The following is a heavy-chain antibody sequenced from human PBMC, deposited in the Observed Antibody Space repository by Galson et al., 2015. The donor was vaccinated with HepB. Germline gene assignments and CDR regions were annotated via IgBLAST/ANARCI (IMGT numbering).Heavy chain of an antibody. Sequence: SVKVSCKASGYTFTSYYMHWVRQAPGQGLEWMGIINPSGGSTSYAQKFQGRVTMTRDTSTSTVYMELSSLRSEDTAVYYCARGGDYGFWSGPTYYFDYWGQGTLVTVSS. J-gene: IGHJ4*02. CDR2: INPSGGST. CDR3: ARGGDYGFWSGPTYYFDY. CDR1: GYTFTSYY. D-gene: IGHD3-3*01. V-gene: IGHV1-46*01.